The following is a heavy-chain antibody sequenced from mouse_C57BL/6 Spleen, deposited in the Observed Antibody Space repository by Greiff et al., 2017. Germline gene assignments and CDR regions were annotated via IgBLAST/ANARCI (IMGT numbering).Heavy chain of an antibody. CDR1: GYTFTSYW. CDR3: ARENDYDGYAMDY. CDR2: IHPNSGST. D-gene: IGHD2-4*01. Sequence: VQLQQPGAELVKPGASVKLSCKASGYTFTSYWMHWVKQRPGQGLEWIGMIHPNSGSTNYNEKFKSKATLTVDKSSRTAYMQLSSLTSEDSAVYYCARENDYDGYAMDYWGQGTSVTVSS. V-gene: IGHV1-64*01. J-gene: IGHJ4*01.